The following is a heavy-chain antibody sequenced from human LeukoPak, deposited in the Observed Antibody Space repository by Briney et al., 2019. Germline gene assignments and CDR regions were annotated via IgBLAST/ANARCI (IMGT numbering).Heavy chain of an antibody. CDR3: ARDPRDTEWLGAFDI. CDR1: GGSISSGSYY. CDR2: IYTSGST. J-gene: IGHJ3*02. Sequence: SETLSLTCTVSGGSISSGSYYWSWIRQPAGKGLEWIGRIYTSGSTYYNPSLKSRVTISVDTSKNHFSLKLSSVTAADTAVYYCARDPRDTEWLGAFDIWGQGTMVTVSS. D-gene: IGHD5-18*01. V-gene: IGHV4-61*02.